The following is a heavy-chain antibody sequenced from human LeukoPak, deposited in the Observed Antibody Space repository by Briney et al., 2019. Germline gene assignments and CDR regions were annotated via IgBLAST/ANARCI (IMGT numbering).Heavy chain of an antibody. CDR3: ARGLGYCSTTTCYGELPGDY. D-gene: IGHD2-2*01. V-gene: IGHV1-18*01. CDR1: GYTFSSYH. CDR2: VSGHNGNT. Sequence: ASVKVSCKASGYTFSSYHIGWVRQAPGQGLEWMGRVSGHNGNTQYAENLQGRVTMTTDTSTTTAYMELRSLRSDDTAVYYCARGLGYCSTTTCYGELPGDYWSQGTLVTVSS. J-gene: IGHJ4*02.